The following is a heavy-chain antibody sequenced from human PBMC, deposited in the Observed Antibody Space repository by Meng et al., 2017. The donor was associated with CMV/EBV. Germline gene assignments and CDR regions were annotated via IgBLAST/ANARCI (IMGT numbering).Heavy chain of an antibody. CDR2: MNPNSGNT. D-gene: IGHD2-2*01. CDR1: GYIFTSYD. J-gene: IGHJ4*02. Sequence: ASAMVFCKASGYIFTSYDINWVRQPTGQGLGWMGWMNPNSGNTGYAQKFQGRVTMTRNTSKSTAYMELSSLRSEDTAVYYCARSIVVVPAAPLRAYFDYWGQGTLVTVSS. CDR3: ARSIVVVPAAPLRAYFDY. V-gene: IGHV1-8*01.